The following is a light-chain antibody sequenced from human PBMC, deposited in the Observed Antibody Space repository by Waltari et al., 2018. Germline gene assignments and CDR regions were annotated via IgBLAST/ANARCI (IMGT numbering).Light chain of an antibody. CDR3: QQYYSSPPT. Sequence: DIVMTQSPDSLAMSLGERATIHCKSSQSVLYDSNNKNYLAWYQQKLGQPPKLLIYWASTRESGVSDRFSGSGSGTDFTLTIGSLQAEDVAVYYCQQYYSSPPTFGPGTAVEI. CDR2: WAS. CDR1: QSVLYDSNNKNY. V-gene: IGKV4-1*01. J-gene: IGKJ1*01.